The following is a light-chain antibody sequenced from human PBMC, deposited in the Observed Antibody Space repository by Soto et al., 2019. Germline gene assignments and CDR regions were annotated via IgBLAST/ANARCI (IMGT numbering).Light chain of an antibody. V-gene: IGKV3-11*01. CDR3: QQRSSWWT. Sequence: EIVLTQSPATLSLSPGERATLSCRASQSVSSFLAWYQQKPGQAPRLLIYDASNMATGIPARFSGSVSGTDFTLTISSLEPEDFAVYYCQQRSSWWTFGQGTKVEIK. CDR1: QSVSSF. CDR2: DAS. J-gene: IGKJ1*01.